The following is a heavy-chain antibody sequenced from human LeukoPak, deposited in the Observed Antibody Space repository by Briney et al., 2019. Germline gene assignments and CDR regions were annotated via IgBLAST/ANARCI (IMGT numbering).Heavy chain of an antibody. Sequence: ASVKVSCKASGYTFTSYDINWARQATGQGLEWMGWMNPNSGNTGYAQKFQGRVTMTRNTSISTAYMELSSLRSEDTAVYYCARALSGCVLCFDYWGQGTLVTVSS. CDR3: ARALSGCVLCFDY. CDR1: GYTFTSYD. CDR2: MNPNSGNT. V-gene: IGHV1-8*01. J-gene: IGHJ4*02. D-gene: IGHD6-19*01.